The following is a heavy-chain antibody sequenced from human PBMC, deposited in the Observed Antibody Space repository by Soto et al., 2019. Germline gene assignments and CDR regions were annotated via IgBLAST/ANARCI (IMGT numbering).Heavy chain of an antibody. J-gene: IGHJ6*04. V-gene: IGHV5-51*01. CDR1: GYGFTSYW. CDR3: ARLVTRLQAYYGMDV. Sequence: PGESLKISCWGSGYGFTSYWIGWVRQMPGKGLEWMGIIYPGDSDTRYSPSFQGQVTISADKSISTAYLQWSSLKASDTDMYYCARLVTRLQAYYGMDVWGEGTTGTSSS. CDR2: IYPGDSDT. D-gene: IGHD6-25*01.